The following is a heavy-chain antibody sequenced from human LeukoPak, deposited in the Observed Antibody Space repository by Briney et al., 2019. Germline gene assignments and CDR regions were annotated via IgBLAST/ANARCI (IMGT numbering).Heavy chain of an antibody. CDR1: GFTFSSYA. D-gene: IGHD3-10*01. CDR3: ARNMVGYRKDAFDI. CDR2: ISYDGSNK. V-gene: IGHV3-30-3*01. J-gene: IGHJ3*02. Sequence: GGSLRLSCAASGFTFSSYAMHWVRQAPGKGLEWVAVISYDGSNKYYADSVKGRFTISRDNSKNTLYLQMNSLRAEDTAVYYCARNMVGYRKDAFDIWGQGTMVTVSS.